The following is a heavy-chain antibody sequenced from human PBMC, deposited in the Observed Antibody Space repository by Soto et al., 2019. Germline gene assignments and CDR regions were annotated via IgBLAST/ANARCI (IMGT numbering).Heavy chain of an antibody. J-gene: IGHJ6*02. CDR3: AGDRGGGEDYYYYGMDV. CDR2: ISSSSSTI. CDR1: GFTFSSYS. V-gene: IGHV3-48*02. Sequence: PGGSLRLSCAASGFTFSSYSMNWVRQAPGKGLEWVSYISSSSSTIYYADSVKGRFTISRDNAKNSLYLQMNSLRDEDTAVYYCAGDRGGGEDYYYYGMDVWGQGTTVTVSS. D-gene: IGHD4-17*01.